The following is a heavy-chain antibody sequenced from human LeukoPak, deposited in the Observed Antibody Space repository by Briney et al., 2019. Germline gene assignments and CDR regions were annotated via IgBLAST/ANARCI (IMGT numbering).Heavy chain of an antibody. V-gene: IGHV4-61*02. CDR2: IYTSGST. J-gene: IGHJ4*02. CDR1: GGSTSSGSYY. Sequence: PSETLSLTCTVSGGSTSSGSYYWSWIRQPAGKGLEWIGRIYTSGSTNYNPSLKSRVTISVDTSKNQFSLKLSSVTAADTAVYYCARGAYYYDSSGYYQIDYWGQGTLVTVSS. D-gene: IGHD3-22*01. CDR3: ARGAYYYDSSGYYQIDY.